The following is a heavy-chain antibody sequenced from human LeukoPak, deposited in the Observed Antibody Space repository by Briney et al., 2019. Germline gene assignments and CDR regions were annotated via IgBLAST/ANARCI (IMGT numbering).Heavy chain of an antibody. D-gene: IGHD1-14*01. CDR1: GFTVITND. Sequence: GGSLRLSCAASGFTVITNDMTWVRQAPGKGLEWVSVLYSVGNTKYADSVQGRFTISRDNSKNTLYLEMNSLSPDDTAVYYCARGVEPLAANTLAYWGQGTLVTVSS. CDR2: LYSVGNT. CDR3: ARGVEPLAANTLAY. J-gene: IGHJ1*01. V-gene: IGHV3-53*01.